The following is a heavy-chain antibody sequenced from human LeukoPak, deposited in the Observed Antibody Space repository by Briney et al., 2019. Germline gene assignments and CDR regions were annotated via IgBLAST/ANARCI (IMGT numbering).Heavy chain of an antibody. D-gene: IGHD2-2*01. CDR3: ARCGAQLNWFDP. V-gene: IGHV4-59*08. CDR2: IYYSGST. Sequence: PSETLSLTCTVSGGSISSYYWSWIRQPPGKGLEWIGYIYYSGSTYYNPSLKSRVTISVDTSKNQFSLKLNSVTAADSAVYDCARCGAQLNWFDPWGQGTLVTVSS. CDR1: GGSISSYY. J-gene: IGHJ5*02.